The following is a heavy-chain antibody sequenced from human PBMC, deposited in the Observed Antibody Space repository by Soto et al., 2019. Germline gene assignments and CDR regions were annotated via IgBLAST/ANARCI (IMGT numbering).Heavy chain of an antibody. CDR2: ISAYNGNT. Sequence: QVQLVQSGAEVKKPGASVKVSCKASGYTFTSYGISWVRQAPGQGLERMGWISAYNGNTNYAQKLQGRVTMTTDTSTSTASMELRSLRSDDTAVYYCARAEDIVVVTATPETVYFDYWGQGTLVTVSS. CDR3: ARAEDIVVVTATPETVYFDY. D-gene: IGHD2-21*02. J-gene: IGHJ4*02. CDR1: GYTFTSYG. V-gene: IGHV1-18*01.